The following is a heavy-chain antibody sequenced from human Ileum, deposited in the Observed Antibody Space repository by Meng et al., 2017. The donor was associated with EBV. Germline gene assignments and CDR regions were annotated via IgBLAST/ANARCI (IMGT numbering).Heavy chain of an antibody. J-gene: IGHJ4*02. CDR1: GYTFTGYY. D-gene: IGHD5-12*01. V-gene: IGHV1-2*06. CDR3: ARARVGSPTIASYFDS. Sequence: QVQLVQSGAEVKKPGASVKFSCKASGYTFTGYYMHWVRQAPGQGLEWMGRINPNSGATEYAQNFQGRVTMTRDTSISTAYMELSRLRSDDTAVYYCARARVGSPTIASYFDSWGQGTLVTVSS. CDR2: INPNSGAT.